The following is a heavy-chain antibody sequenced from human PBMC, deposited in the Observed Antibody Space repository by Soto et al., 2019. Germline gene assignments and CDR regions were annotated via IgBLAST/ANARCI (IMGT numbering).Heavy chain of an antibody. CDR2: ISSTTNYI. V-gene: IGHV3-21*06. Sequence: EVQLVESGGGLVKPGGSLRLSCAASGFTFTRYSMNWVRQAPGKGLEWVSSISSTTNYIYYEDSMKGRITISRDNAKNSLYLEMKSLRAEDTAVYYCAREAEDLTSNFDYWGQGTLVSVSS. J-gene: IGHJ4*02. CDR1: GFTFTRYS. CDR3: AREAEDLTSNFDY.